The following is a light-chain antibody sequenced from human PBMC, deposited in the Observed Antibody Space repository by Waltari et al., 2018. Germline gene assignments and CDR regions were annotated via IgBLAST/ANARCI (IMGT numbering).Light chain of an antibody. CDR1: PRVLLSSNNRNY. V-gene: IGKV4-1*01. J-gene: IGKJ4*01. CDR2: WAT. Sequence: DIVMTQSPDSLAVSLGERATINCKASPRVLLSSNNRNYLTWYQQKPGQPPKLLIHWATTRESGVPGRFSGSGSGTDFTLTISSLQAEDVAVYYCQQYYTTPITFGGGTK. CDR3: QQYYTTPIT.